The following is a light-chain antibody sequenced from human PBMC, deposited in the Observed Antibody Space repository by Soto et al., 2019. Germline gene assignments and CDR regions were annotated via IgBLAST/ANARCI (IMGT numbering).Light chain of an antibody. CDR2: EVS. J-gene: IGLJ1*01. CDR3: SSYTSSNNVYV. CDR1: SSDVGGYNY. Sequence: QSVLTQPASVSGSPGQSITISCTGTSSDVGGYNYVSWYQQHPGKAPKLMIYEVSNRPSGVSNRFSGSKSGNTASLTISGLQAEDEADYYCSSYTSSNNVYVFGTGTKVTVL. V-gene: IGLV2-14*01.